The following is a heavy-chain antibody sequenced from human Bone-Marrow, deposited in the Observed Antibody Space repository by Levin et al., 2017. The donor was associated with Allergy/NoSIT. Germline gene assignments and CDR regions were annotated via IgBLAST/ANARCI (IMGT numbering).Heavy chain of an antibody. CDR3: ARALILPGGNPDAFDI. Sequence: GESLKISCAASGFTFSSYSMNWVRQAPGKGLEWVSSISSSSSYIYYADSVKGRFTISRDNAKNSLYLQMNSLRAEDTAVYYCARALILPGGNPDAFDIWGQGTMVTVS. V-gene: IGHV3-21*01. CDR1: GFTFSSYS. J-gene: IGHJ3*02. CDR2: ISSSSSYI. D-gene: IGHD3/OR15-3a*01.